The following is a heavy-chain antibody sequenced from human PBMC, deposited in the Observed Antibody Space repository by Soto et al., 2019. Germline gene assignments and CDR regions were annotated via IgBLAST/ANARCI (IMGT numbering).Heavy chain of an antibody. J-gene: IGHJ5*02. Sequence: VQLVESGGGVVQPGRSLRLSCAASGFTFSNAWMSWVRQAPGKGLEWVGRIKSKTDGGTTDYAAPVKGRFTISRDDSKNTLYLQMNSLKTEDTAVYYCTTDALYCSTTSCYRDWFDPWGQGTLVTVSS. V-gene: IGHV3-15*01. D-gene: IGHD2-2*01. CDR3: TTDALYCSTTSCYRDWFDP. CDR1: GFTFSNAW. CDR2: IKSKTDGGTT.